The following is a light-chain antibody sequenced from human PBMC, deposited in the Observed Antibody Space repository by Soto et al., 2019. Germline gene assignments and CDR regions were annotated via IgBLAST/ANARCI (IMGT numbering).Light chain of an antibody. J-gene: IGKJ3*01. CDR3: QQYGSSPLFT. CDR2: DTS. Sequence: EIVLTQSPATLSLSPGERATLSCRASQSVSSYLAWYQQKPGQAPRLLIYDTSDRATGIPARFSGSGSGTDFTLTISSLEPEDFAVYYCQQYGSSPLFTFGPGTKVEIK. V-gene: IGKV3-11*01. CDR1: QSVSSY.